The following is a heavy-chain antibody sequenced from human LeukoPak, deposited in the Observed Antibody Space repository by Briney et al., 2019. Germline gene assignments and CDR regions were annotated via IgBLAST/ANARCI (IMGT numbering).Heavy chain of an antibody. CDR1: GYTFTNYD. J-gene: IGHJ4*02. CDR2: MNPNSSNT. D-gene: IGHD4-17*01. CDR3: ARSTVTPPDY. Sequence: ASVKDSCKASGYTFTNYDINWVRQATGQGLEWMGWMNPNSSNTGYAQKFHVRVSITRNTSISTAYMELSSLRSEDTAVYYCARSTVTPPDYWGQGTLVTVSS. V-gene: IGHV1-8*03.